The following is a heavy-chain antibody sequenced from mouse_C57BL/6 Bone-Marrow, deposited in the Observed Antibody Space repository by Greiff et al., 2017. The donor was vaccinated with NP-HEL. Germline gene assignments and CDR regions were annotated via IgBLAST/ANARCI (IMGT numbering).Heavy chain of an antibody. V-gene: IGHV1-50*01. J-gene: IGHJ1*03. CDR2: IDPSDSYT. CDR3: ARVVYYYGSSYGYFDV. D-gene: IGHD1-1*01. CDR1: GYTFTSYW. Sequence: QVHVKQPGAELVKPGASVKLSCKASGYTFTSYWMQWVKQRPGQGLEWIGEIDPSDSYTNYNQKFKGKATLTVDTSSSTAYMQRSSLTSEDSAVYYCARVVYYYGSSYGYFDVWGTGTTVTVSS.